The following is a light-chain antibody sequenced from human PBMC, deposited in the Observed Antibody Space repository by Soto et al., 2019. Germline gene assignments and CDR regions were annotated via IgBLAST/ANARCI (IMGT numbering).Light chain of an antibody. CDR3: QQYGSSPPFT. J-gene: IGKJ3*01. Sequence: EIVLTQSPGTLSLSPGERATLSFRASQSVSSSYLAWYQQKPGQAPRLLIYGASSRATGIPDRFSGSGSGTDFTLTISRLEPEDFAVYYCQQYGSSPPFTFGPGTKVVMK. V-gene: IGKV3-20*01. CDR2: GAS. CDR1: QSVSSSY.